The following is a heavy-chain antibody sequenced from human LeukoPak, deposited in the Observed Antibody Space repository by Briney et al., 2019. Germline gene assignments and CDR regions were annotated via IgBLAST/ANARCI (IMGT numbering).Heavy chain of an antibody. CDR3: ARSSERKYYFDY. Sequence: PGRSLRLSCAASGFTFSSYAMSWVRQAPGKGLEWVSLIYSGGTTYYADSVKGRFTISRDNSKNTLYLQMNSLRAEDTAVYYCARSSERKYYFDYWGQGTLVTVSS. CDR1: GFTFSSYA. V-gene: IGHV3-53*01. D-gene: IGHD3-22*01. CDR2: IYSGGTT. J-gene: IGHJ4*02.